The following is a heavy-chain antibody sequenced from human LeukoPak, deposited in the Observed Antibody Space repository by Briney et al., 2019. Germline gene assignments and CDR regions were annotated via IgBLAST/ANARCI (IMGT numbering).Heavy chain of an antibody. Sequence: SVKVSCKASGGTFSSYAISWVRQAPGQGLEWMGRIIPILGIANYAQKFQGRVTITADKSTSTAYMELSSLRSEDTAVYYCARPKYDFWSGYYEVVLDYWGQGTLVTVSS. CDR2: IIPILGIA. CDR3: ARPKYDFWSGYYEVVLDY. J-gene: IGHJ4*02. V-gene: IGHV1-69*10. D-gene: IGHD3-3*01. CDR1: GGTFSSYA.